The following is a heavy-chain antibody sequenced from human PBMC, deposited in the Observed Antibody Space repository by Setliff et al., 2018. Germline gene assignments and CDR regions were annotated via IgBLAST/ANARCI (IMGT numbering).Heavy chain of an antibody. CDR2: VYYSGTT. CDR3: ARDSALHSYHYDSSGYLDY. D-gene: IGHD3-22*01. V-gene: IGHV4-59*01. Sequence: PSETLSLTCTVSGGSISTYYWSWIRQTPVKGLEWIGYVYYSGTTYYNPLFKSRVTISVDRHKNQFSLKLSSVTAADTGVYYCARDSALHSYHYDSSGYLDYWGQGALVTVSS. J-gene: IGHJ4*02. CDR1: GGSISTYY.